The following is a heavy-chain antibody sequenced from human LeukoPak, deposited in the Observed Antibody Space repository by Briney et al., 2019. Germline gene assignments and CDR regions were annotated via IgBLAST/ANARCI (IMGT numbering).Heavy chain of an antibody. Sequence: PGGSLRLSCAASGFTFSSYSMNWVRQAPGKGLEWVSSIRSSISYTYYADSVKGRFTTSRDNSKNTLFLQMNSLRAEDTAVYYCAKRAVPGNAFFDNWGQGTLVTVSS. D-gene: IGHD6-19*01. CDR3: AKRAVPGNAFFDN. CDR1: GFTFSSYS. V-gene: IGHV3-21*04. CDR2: IRSSISYT. J-gene: IGHJ4*02.